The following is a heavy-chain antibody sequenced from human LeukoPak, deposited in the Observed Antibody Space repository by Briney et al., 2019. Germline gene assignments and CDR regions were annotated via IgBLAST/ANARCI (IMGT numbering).Heavy chain of an antibody. CDR3: ARVGWYSSGWYYFDY. CDR1: GGSINSSCYY. D-gene: IGHD6-19*01. CDR2: IYYSGST. J-gene: IGHJ4*02. Sequence: SETLSLTCTVSGGSINSSCYYWGWIRQPPGKGLEWIGSIYYSGSTYYNPSLKSRVTISVDTSQNQFSLKLSSVTAADTAVYYCARVGWYSSGWYYFDYWGEGTLVTVSS. V-gene: IGHV4-39*01.